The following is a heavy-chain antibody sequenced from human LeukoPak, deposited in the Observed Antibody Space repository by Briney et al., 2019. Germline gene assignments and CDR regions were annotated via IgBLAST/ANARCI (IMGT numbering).Heavy chain of an antibody. CDR2: ISSSSSYI. J-gene: IGHJ6*03. CDR1: GFTFSSYS. Sequence: NPWGSLRLSCAASGFTFSSYSMNWVRQAPEKGLEWVSSISSSSSYIYYADSVKGRFTISRDNAKNSLYLQMNSLRAEDTAVYYCARCNGGNTYYYYYMDVWGKGTTVTVSS. D-gene: IGHD1/OR15-1a*01. CDR3: ARCNGGNTYYYYYMDV. V-gene: IGHV3-21*01.